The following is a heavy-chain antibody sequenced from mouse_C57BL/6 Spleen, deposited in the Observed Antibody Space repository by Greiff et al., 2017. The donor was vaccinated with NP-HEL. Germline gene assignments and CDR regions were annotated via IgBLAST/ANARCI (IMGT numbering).Heavy chain of an antibody. D-gene: IGHD4-1*01. CDR1: GYTFTSYW. J-gene: IGHJ1*03. CDR3: ARVPAGTGDFDV. V-gene: IGHV1-55*01. CDR2: IYPGSGST. Sequence: QVQLQQPGAELVKPGASVKMSCKASGYTFTSYWITWVKQRPGQGLEWIGDIYPGSGSTNYNEKFKSKATLTVDTSSSTAYMQLSSLTSEDSAVYYCARVPAGTGDFDVWGTGTTVTVSS.